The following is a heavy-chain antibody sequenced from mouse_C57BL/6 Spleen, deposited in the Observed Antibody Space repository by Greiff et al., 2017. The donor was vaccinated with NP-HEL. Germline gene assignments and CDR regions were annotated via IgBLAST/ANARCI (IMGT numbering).Heavy chain of an antibody. J-gene: IGHJ2*01. Sequence: QVQLQQPGAELVMPGASVKLSCKASGYTFTSYWMHWVKQRPGQGLEWIGEIDPSDSYTNYNQKFKGKSTLTVDKSSSTAYMQLSSLTSEDSAVYYCARRVAGDYFFHHWGQGTTLTVSS. CDR2: IDPSDSYT. V-gene: IGHV1-69*01. CDR3: ARRVAGDYFFHH. CDR1: GYTFTSYW. D-gene: IGHD1-1*01.